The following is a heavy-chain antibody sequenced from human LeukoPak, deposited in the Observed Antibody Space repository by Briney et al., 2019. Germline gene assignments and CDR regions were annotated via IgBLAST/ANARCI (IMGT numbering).Heavy chain of an antibody. CDR3: ARGYGDYVSYYYYYMDV. CDR1: GGSISSYY. V-gene: IGHV4-59*01. D-gene: IGHD4-17*01. CDR2: IYYSGST. J-gene: IGHJ6*03. Sequence: SETLSLTCTVSGGSISSYYWSWIRQPPGKGLEWIGYIYYSGSTNYNPSLKSRVTISVDTSKNQFSLKLSSVTAADTAVYCCARGYGDYVSYYYYYMDVWGRGTTVTVSS.